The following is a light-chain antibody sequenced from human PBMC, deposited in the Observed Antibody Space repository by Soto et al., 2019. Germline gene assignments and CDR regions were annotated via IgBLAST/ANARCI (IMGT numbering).Light chain of an antibody. CDR3: QHFGSSPPVI. CDR1: QTVSSNS. J-gene: IGKJ5*01. V-gene: IGKV3-20*01. Sequence: EIVLTQYPGTLTLSPGERATLSCRASQTVSSNSLAWYQQRRGLAPRLLVYGASKRAAGIPDRFRGSGSGSEFSLTISGLEPEDFAVYFCQHFGSSPPVIFGQGTRLEI. CDR2: GAS.